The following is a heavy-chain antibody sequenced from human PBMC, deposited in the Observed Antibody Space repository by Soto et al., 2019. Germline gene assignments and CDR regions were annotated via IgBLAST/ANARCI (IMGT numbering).Heavy chain of an antibody. CDR3: ARDLSGDYYGSGSPGNYYYYGMDV. CDR1: GDSVSSNSAA. J-gene: IGHJ6*02. CDR2: TYYRSKWYN. Sequence: SQTLSLTCAISGDSVSSNSAAWNWIRQSPSRDLEWLGRTYYRSKWYNDYAVSVKSRITINPDTSKNQFSLQLNSVTPEDTAVYYCARDLSGDYYGSGSPGNYYYYGMDVWGQGTTVTVSS. V-gene: IGHV6-1*01. D-gene: IGHD3-10*01.